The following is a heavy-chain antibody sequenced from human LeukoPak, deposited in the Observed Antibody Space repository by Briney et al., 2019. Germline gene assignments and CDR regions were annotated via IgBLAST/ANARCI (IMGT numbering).Heavy chain of an antibody. CDR3: ARGNLDFWSCPDAFDI. J-gene: IGHJ3*02. CDR2: ISAYNGNT. CDR1: GYTFTSYG. D-gene: IGHD3-3*01. Sequence: ASVKVSCKASGYTFTSYGISWVRQAPGQGLEWMGWISAYNGNTNYAQKLQGRVTMTTDTSTSTAYMELRSLRSDDTAVYYCARGNLDFWSCPDAFDIWGQGTMVTVSS. V-gene: IGHV1-18*01.